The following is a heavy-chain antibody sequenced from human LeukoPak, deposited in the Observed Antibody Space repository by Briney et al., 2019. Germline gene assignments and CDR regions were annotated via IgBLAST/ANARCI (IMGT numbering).Heavy chain of an antibody. Sequence: ASVKVSCKASGYTFTSYGISWVRQAPGQGLEWMGWISAYDGNTNYAQKLQGRVTMTTDTSTSTAYMELRSLRSDDTALYYCARDTGYGSFFDYWGQGTLVTVSS. CDR2: ISAYDGNT. D-gene: IGHD5-18*01. V-gene: IGHV1-18*01. J-gene: IGHJ4*02. CDR1: GYTFTSYG. CDR3: ARDTGYGSFFDY.